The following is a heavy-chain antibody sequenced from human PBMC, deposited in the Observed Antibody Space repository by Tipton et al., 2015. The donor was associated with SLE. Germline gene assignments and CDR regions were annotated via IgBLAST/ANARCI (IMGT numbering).Heavy chain of an antibody. Sequence: QSGAEVKKPGASVKVSCRASGYAFISYGISWMRQAPGQGLEWVGWISTYDGTTHSSQKLQGRVTMTTDTSTSTAYMELRSLRSDDTAVYYCARDEDPFGEYFHHWGQGTLVTVSS. CDR2: ISTYDGTT. J-gene: IGHJ1*01. CDR1: GYAFISYG. D-gene: IGHD3-10*01. V-gene: IGHV1-18*01. CDR3: ARDEDPFGEYFHH.